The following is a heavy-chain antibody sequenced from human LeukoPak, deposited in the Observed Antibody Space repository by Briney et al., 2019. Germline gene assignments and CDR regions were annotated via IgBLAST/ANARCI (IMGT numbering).Heavy chain of an antibody. CDR1: GFTFSDYY. CDR3: ARLHGMVAYYYDSSGYYYLDY. D-gene: IGHD3-22*01. J-gene: IGHJ4*02. V-gene: IGHV3-11*01. CDR2: ISSSGSTI. Sequence: GGSLRLSCAASGFTFSDYYMSWIRQAPGKGLEWVSYISSSGSTIYYADSVKGRFTISRDNAKNSLYLQMNSLRAEDTAVYYCARLHGMVAYYYDSSGYYYLDYWGQGTLVTVPS.